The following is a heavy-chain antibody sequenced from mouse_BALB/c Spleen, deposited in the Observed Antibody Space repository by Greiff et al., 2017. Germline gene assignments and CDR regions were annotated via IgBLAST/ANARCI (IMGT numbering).Heavy chain of an antibody. V-gene: IGHV1-5*01. D-gene: IGHD2-1*01. CDR1: GYTFTSYW. CDR2: IYPGNSDT. J-gene: IGHJ4*01. CDR3: TKVYGNYGAYAMDY. Sequence: EVQLQQSGTVLARPGASVKMSCKASGYTFTSYWMHWVKQRPGQGLEWIGAIYPGNSDTSYNQKFKGKAKLTAVTSTSTAYMELSSLTNEDSAVYYGTKVYGNYGAYAMDYWGQGTSVTVSS.